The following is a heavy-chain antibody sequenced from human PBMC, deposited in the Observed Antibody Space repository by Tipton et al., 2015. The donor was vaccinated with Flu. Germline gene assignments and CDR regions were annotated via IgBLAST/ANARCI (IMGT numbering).Heavy chain of an antibody. Sequence: TLSLTCTVSGGSISSYYWSWIRQPPGKGLEWIGYIYYSGSTNYNPSLKSRVTISVDTSKNQFSLKLSSVTAADTAVYYCAKVIPELVAGLDYWGQGTLVTVSS. CDR3: AKVIPELVAGLDY. J-gene: IGHJ4*02. V-gene: IGHV4-59*01. CDR1: GGSISSYY. CDR2: IYYSGST. D-gene: IGHD6-19*01.